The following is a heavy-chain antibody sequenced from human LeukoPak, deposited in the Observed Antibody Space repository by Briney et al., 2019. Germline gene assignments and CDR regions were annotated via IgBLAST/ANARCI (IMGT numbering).Heavy chain of an antibody. Sequence: GGSLRLSCATSGFYFSSYSMNWVRQAPGKGLEWVSSITPSSHYIFYADSLKGRFTISRDNAKNSLYLQMNSLRAEDTAVYYCARDTYYYDSSGYYLMGGFDYRGQGTLVTVSS. V-gene: IGHV3-21*01. CDR2: ITPSSHYI. CDR1: GFYFSSYS. CDR3: ARDTYYYDSSGYYLMGGFDY. J-gene: IGHJ4*02. D-gene: IGHD3-22*01.